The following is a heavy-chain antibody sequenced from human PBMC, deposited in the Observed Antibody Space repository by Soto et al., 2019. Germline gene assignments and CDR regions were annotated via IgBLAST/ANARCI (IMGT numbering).Heavy chain of an antibody. CDR3: AALIIVGAQTFDY. J-gene: IGHJ4*02. Sequence: PGGSLRLSCAASGFTFDDYTMHWVRQAPGKGLEWVSLISWDGGSTYYADSVKGRFTISRDNSKNSLYLQMNSLRTEDTALYYCAALIIVGAQTFDYWGQGTLVTVSS. V-gene: IGHV3-43*01. D-gene: IGHD1-26*01. CDR1: GFTFDDYT. CDR2: ISWDGGST.